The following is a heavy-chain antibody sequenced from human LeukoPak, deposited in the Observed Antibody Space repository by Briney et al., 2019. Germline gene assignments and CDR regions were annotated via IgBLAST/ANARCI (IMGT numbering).Heavy chain of an antibody. V-gene: IGHV1-8*03. CDR3: ARGIAPAATLYYYYYMDV. J-gene: IGHJ6*03. CDR2: MNPNSGNT. Sequence: ASVKVSCKVVEYSFTGYHLHWMRQAPGHGLEWMGWMNPNSGNTGYAQKFQGRVTITRNTSISTAYMELSSLRSEDTAVYYCARGIAPAATLYYYYYMDVWGKGTTVTVSS. CDR1: EYSFTGYH. D-gene: IGHD2-2*01.